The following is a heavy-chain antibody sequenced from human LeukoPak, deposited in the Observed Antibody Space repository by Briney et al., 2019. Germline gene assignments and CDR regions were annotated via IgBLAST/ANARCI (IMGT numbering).Heavy chain of an antibody. Sequence: GASVKVSCKASGGTFSSYTISWVRQAPGQGLEWMGRIIPILGIANYAQKFQGRVTITADKSTSTAYMELSSLRSEDTAVYYCARKRDYGCNSGLGLFGPWGQGTLVTVSS. CDR2: IIPILGIA. V-gene: IGHV1-69*02. J-gene: IGHJ5*02. D-gene: IGHD4-23*01. CDR3: ARKRDYGCNSGLGLFGP. CDR1: GGTFSSYT.